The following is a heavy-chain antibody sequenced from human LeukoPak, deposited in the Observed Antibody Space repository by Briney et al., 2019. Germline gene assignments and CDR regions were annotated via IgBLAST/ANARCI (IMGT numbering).Heavy chain of an antibody. V-gene: IGHV1-69*04. CDR2: IIPILGIA. J-gene: IGHJ4*02. CDR3: ASQDDSSGYYLDY. Sequence: SVKVPCKASGGTFSSYAISRVRQAPGQGLEWMGRIIPILGIANYAQKFQGRVTITADKSTSTAYMELSSLRSEDTAVYYCASQDDSSGYYLDYWGQGTLVTVSS. CDR1: GGTFSSYA. D-gene: IGHD3-22*01.